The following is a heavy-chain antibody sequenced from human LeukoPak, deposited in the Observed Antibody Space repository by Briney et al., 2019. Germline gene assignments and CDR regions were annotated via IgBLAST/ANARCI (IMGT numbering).Heavy chain of an antibody. CDR1: GFTFSSYA. Sequence: PGGSLRLSCAASGFTFSSYAMHWVRQAPGKGLEWVVVISYDGSNKYYADSVKGRFTISRDNSKNTLYLQMNSLRAEDTAVYYCARDRIVVVVAASYYFDYWGQGTLVTVSS. CDR3: ARDRIVVVVAASYYFDY. V-gene: IGHV3-30*04. CDR2: ISYDGSNK. D-gene: IGHD2-15*01. J-gene: IGHJ4*02.